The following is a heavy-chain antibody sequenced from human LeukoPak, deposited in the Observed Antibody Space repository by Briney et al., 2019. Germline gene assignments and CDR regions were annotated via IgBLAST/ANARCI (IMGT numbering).Heavy chain of an antibody. V-gene: IGHV1-46*01. CDR1: GYTFTSYY. J-gene: IGHJ3*02. CDR2: INPSGGST. D-gene: IGHD6-19*01. CDR3: ARTQYSSGSDNAFDI. Sequence: ASVKVSCKASGYTFTSYYMHWVRQAPGQGLEWMGIINPSGGSTSYAQKFQGRVTTTRDTSTSTVYMELSSLRSEDTAVYYCARTQYSSGSDNAFDIWGQGTMVTVSS.